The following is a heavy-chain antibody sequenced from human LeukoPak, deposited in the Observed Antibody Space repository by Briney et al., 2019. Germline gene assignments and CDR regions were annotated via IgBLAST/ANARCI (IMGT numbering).Heavy chain of an antibody. J-gene: IGHJ4*02. Sequence: GGSLRLSCAASGFTFINYAVTWVRQAPGKGLEWVSVISGSGGSTYYADSVKGRFTISRDNSKNTLYLQMNSLRAEDTAVYYCAKDEPFRGYSYGYDYWGQGTLVTVSS. D-gene: IGHD5-18*01. CDR1: GFTFINYA. V-gene: IGHV3-23*01. CDR3: AKDEPFRGYSYGYDY. CDR2: ISGSGGST.